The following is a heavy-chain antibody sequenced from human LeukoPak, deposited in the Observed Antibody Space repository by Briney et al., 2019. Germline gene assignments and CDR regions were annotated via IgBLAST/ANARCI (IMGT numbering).Heavy chain of an antibody. Sequence: SETLSLTCTVSRGSISSYYWSWIRQPPGKGLEWIGYIYYSGSTNYNPSLKSRVTISVDTSKNQFSLKLSSVTAADTAVYYCARPYDSSGYYYLWGQGTLVTVSS. CDR1: RGSISSYY. CDR3: ARPYDSSGYYYL. V-gene: IGHV4-59*08. J-gene: IGHJ5*02. D-gene: IGHD3-22*01. CDR2: IYYSGST.